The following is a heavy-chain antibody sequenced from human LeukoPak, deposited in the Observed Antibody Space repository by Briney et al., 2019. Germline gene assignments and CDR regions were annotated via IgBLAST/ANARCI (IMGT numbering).Heavy chain of an antibody. D-gene: IGHD3-10*01. J-gene: IGHJ4*02. CDR3: AANSADYNTLGSSYKV. V-gene: IGHV4-39*02. CDR1: SASITSSPYF. CDR2: ISYSGTT. Sequence: SETLSLTCTVSSASITSSPYFWGWIRQSPGKGLEWIGTISYSGTTYYNPSLKSRLTISVDTSKNHFSLQLSSVTAEDTAMYYCAANSADYNTLGSSYKVWGQGTLVTVSS.